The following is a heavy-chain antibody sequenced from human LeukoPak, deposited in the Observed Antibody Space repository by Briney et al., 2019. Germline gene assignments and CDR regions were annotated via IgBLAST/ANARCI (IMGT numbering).Heavy chain of an antibody. V-gene: IGHV4-34*01. CDR3: VRGSTLRHYQY. D-gene: IGHD3-16*01. CDR1: GGSFSGYY. CDR2: INRSGST. J-gene: IGHJ4*02. Sequence: SETLSLTCAVSGGSFSGYYWSWIRQPPGKGLEWIGDINRSGSTNYNPSLKSRVTISVDTSKNQFSLKLSSVTAADTAVYYCVRGSTLRHYQYWGQGTLVTVSS.